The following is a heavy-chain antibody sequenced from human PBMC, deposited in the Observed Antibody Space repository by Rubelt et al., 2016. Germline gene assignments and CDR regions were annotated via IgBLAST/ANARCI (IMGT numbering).Heavy chain of an antibody. J-gene: IGHJ6*02. V-gene: IGHV4-4*02. Sequence: QVQLQESGPGLVKPSGTLSLTCAVSGGSISSSNWWSWVRQPPGKGLEWIGEIYHSGSTNYHPSPKSRVTISVNTSKKQFSLEPSSVTAADTAVYYCARESKCPGLAGRGQGTTVTVSS. CDR3: ARESKCPGLAG. CDR2: IYHSGST. CDR1: GGSISSSNW.